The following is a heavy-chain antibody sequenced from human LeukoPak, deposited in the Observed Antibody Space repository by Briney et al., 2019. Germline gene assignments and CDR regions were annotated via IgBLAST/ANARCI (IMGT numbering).Heavy chain of an antibody. CDR2: IYSGGST. J-gene: IGHJ4*02. V-gene: IGHV3-53*04. Sequence: GRSLRLSCAASGLTYDDYAMHWVRQAPGKGLEWVSVIYSGGSTYYADSVKGRFTISRHNSKNTLYLQMNSLRAEDTAVYYCARDRRGWGQGTLVTVSS. CDR1: GLTYDDYA. D-gene: IGHD3-10*01. CDR3: ARDRRG.